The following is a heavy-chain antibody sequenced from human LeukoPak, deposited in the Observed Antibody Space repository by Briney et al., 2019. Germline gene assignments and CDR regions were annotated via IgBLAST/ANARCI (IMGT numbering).Heavy chain of an antibody. CDR2: INPNSGGT. Sequence: ASVKVSSKASGYTFTGYYMHWVRQAPGQGLAWMGWINPNSGGTNYAQKFRGRVTMTRDTSISTAYMELSRLRSDDTAVYYCAREGVVPAAIYAFDIWGQGTMVTVSS. CDR3: AREGVVPAAIYAFDI. V-gene: IGHV1-2*02. CDR1: GYTFTGYY. J-gene: IGHJ3*02. D-gene: IGHD2-2*01.